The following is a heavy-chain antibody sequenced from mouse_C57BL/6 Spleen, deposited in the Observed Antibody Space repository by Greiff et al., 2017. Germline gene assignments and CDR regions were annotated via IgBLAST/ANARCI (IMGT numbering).Heavy chain of an antibody. V-gene: IGHV1-78*01. Sequence: QVQLQQSDAELVKPGASVKISCKVSGYTFTDHTIHWLKQRPDQGLEWIGYIYPRDGSTTYNKKLKGKATLTADKSSSTAYMQLNSLTSEDSAVYFCAREEDYDGNWFAYWGQGTLVTVSA. D-gene: IGHD2-4*01. CDR3: AREEDYDGNWFAY. J-gene: IGHJ3*01. CDR1: GYTFTDHT. CDR2: IYPRDGST.